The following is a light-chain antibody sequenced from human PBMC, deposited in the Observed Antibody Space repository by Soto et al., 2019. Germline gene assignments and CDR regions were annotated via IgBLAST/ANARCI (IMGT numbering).Light chain of an antibody. CDR1: QSVSSD. J-gene: IGKJ4*01. Sequence: EIVMTQSPATLSVSSGERATLSCRASQSVSSDLAWYQQKPGQAPWLLIYGASIRATGIPDRFSGSGSGTEFTLTISSLQSEDFAVYYCQQYNKWPLTFGGGTKVEIK. V-gene: IGKV3-15*01. CDR2: GAS. CDR3: QQYNKWPLT.